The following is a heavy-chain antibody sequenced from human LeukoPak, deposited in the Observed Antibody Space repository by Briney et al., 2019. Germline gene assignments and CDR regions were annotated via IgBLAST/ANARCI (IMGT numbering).Heavy chain of an antibody. CDR1: GGSISSSSYY. CDR3: ARDLEGYGAMSHAFNF. V-gene: IGHV4-39*07. Sequence: SETLSLTCTVSGGSISSSSYYWGWIRQPPGKGLEWIGRIYYSGSTYYNPSLKSRVTISVDKSKNDFSLKLSSVTAADTAVYYCARDLEGYGAMSHAFNFWGQGTMVTVSS. CDR2: IYYSGST. D-gene: IGHD4/OR15-4a*01. J-gene: IGHJ3*01.